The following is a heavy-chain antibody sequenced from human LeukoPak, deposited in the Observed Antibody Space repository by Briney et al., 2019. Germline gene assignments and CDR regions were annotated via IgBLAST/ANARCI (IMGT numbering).Heavy chain of an antibody. D-gene: IGHD1-26*01. J-gene: IGHJ3*02. Sequence: GESLKISCKASGYSFTTCWIGWVRQMPGKGLEWMGIIYPGDSDTRYSPSFQGQVIISADKSISTAYLQWSSLKASDTAMYYCARTEGATFAFDMWGQGTMVTVSS. CDR3: ARTEGATFAFDM. V-gene: IGHV5-51*01. CDR1: GYSFTTCW. CDR2: IYPGDSDT.